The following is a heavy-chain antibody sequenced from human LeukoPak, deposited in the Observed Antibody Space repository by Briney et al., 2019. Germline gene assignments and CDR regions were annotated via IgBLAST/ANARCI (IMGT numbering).Heavy chain of an antibody. D-gene: IGHD3-10*01. CDR3: ARLGVRGALNPNWFDP. J-gene: IGHJ5*02. CDR1: GYSITSYW. CDR2: IYPGDSDT. V-gene: IGHV5-51*01. Sequence: AGESLKISCKTSGYSITSYWIAWVRQMPGKGLEWMGSIYPGDSDTRYSPSFEGQVTISVDKSISTAYLQWSSLKASDTAMYYCARLGVRGALNPNWFDPWGQGTLVTVSS.